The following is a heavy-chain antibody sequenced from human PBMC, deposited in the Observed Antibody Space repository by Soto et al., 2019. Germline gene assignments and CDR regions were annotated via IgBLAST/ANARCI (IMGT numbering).Heavy chain of an antibody. J-gene: IGHJ6*02. Sequence: SETLSLTCTVSGGSMSRYYWSWIRQAPGKGLEWIGYIYYSGHTNHNPSLKSRVTISVDTSKNQFSLKLSSVTAADTAVYYCARGIATTEMDVWGQGTTVTVSS. CDR3: ARGIATTEMDV. CDR2: IYYSGHT. V-gene: IGHV4-59*01. CDR1: GGSMSRYY. D-gene: IGHD6-13*01.